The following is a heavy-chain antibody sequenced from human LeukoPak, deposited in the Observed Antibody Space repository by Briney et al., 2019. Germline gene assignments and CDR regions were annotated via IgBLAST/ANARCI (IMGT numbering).Heavy chain of an antibody. CDR3: ARVGGDGYNSGDY. J-gene: IGHJ4*02. CDR1: GGTFSSYA. V-gene: IGHV1-69*13. D-gene: IGHD5-24*01. Sequence: SVKVSCKASGGTFSSYAISWVRQAPGQGPEWMGGIIPIFGTANYAQKFQGRVTITADESTSTAYMELSSLRSEDTAVYYCARVGGDGYNSGDYWGQGTLVTVSS. CDR2: IIPIFGTA.